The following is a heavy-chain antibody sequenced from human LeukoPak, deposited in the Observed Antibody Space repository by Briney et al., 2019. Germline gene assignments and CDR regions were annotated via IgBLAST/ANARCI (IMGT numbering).Heavy chain of an antibody. Sequence: GGSLRLSCAASGFTFDDYAMHWVRQAPGKGLEWVSGISWNSGSIGYADSVKGRFTISRDNAKNSLYLQMNSLRAEDTALYYCAKAYGDGDYVPNEYFQHWGQGTLVTVSS. D-gene: IGHD4-17*01. J-gene: IGHJ1*01. CDR3: AKAYGDGDYVPNEYFQH. V-gene: IGHV3-9*01. CDR2: ISWNSGSI. CDR1: GFTFDDYA.